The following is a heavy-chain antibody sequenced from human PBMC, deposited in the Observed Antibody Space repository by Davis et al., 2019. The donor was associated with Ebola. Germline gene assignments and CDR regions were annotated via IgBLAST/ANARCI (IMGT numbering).Heavy chain of an antibody. CDR3: ARASGYCSGGSCYFLV. CDR2: IIPIFGTA. V-gene: IGHV1-69*06. D-gene: IGHD2-15*01. CDR1: GYTFTSYA. Sequence: SVKVSCKASGYTFTSYAISWVRQAPGQGLEWMGGIIPIFGTANYAQKFQGRVTITADKSTSTAYMELSSLRSEDTAVYYCARASGYCSGGSCYFLVWGQGTTVPVSS. J-gene: IGHJ6*02.